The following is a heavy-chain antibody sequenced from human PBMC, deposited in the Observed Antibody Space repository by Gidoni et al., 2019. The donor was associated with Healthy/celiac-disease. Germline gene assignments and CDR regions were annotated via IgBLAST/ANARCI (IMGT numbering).Heavy chain of an antibody. Sequence: QLQLQESGPGLVKPSETLSLTCTVSGGSISSSSYYWGWIRQPPGKGLAWIGSIYYSGSTYYNPSLKSRVTISVDTSKNQFSLKLSSVTAADTAVYYCARNYYDSSGFYAFDIWGQGTMVTVSS. D-gene: IGHD3-22*01. J-gene: IGHJ3*02. CDR2: IYYSGST. CDR1: GGSISSSSYY. V-gene: IGHV4-39*01. CDR3: ARNYYDSSGFYAFDI.